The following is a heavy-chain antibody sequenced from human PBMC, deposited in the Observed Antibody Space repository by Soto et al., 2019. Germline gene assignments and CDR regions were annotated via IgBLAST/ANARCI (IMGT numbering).Heavy chain of an antibody. J-gene: IGHJ4*02. CDR2: IRQDGGEK. V-gene: IGHV3-7*03. CDR1: GYTFSNYY. CDR3: ASHYDIPAGNLAYFEF. D-gene: IGHD3-9*01. Sequence: GGSLRLSCRASGYTFSNYYIIWVRQAPGKGLEWVANIRQDGGEKYYVDSVKGRFTISRDNTQNTLYLQMDSLTVEDTARYYCASHYDIPAGNLAYFEFWGQGSQVTVSS.